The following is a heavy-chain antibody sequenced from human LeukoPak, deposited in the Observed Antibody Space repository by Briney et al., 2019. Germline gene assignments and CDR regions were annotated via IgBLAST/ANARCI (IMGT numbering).Heavy chain of an antibody. CDR1: GGSFSGYY. J-gene: IGHJ6*03. D-gene: IGHD3-16*02. Sequence: PSETLSLTCAVYGGSFSGYYWSWIRQPPGKGLEWIGEINHSGSTNYNPSLKSRVTISVDTSKNQFSLKLSSVTAADTAVYCCARGHYDYIWGSYRHYYYYYMDVWGKGTTVTVSS. V-gene: IGHV4-34*01. CDR3: ARGHYDYIWGSYRHYYYYYMDV. CDR2: INHSGST.